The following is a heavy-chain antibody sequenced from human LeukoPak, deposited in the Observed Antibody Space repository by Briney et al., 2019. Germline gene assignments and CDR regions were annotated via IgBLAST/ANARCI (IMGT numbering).Heavy chain of an antibody. Sequence: GGSLRLSCTASGFTFRSSSFNWVRQVQGKGLEWVSSISSSGTYMYYADAVEGRFTISRDNAKNSLFLQMDSLRAEDTGVYFCAREFGNADTYGNVPLGHWGQGTLVTVSS. D-gene: IGHD5-18*01. CDR2: ISSSGTYM. CDR3: AREFGNADTYGNVPLGH. V-gene: IGHV3-21*01. J-gene: IGHJ4*02. CDR1: GFTFRSSS.